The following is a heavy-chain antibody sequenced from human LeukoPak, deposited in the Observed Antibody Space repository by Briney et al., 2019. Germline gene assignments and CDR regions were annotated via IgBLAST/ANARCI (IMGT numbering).Heavy chain of an antibody. CDR1: GGSISSSSYY. D-gene: IGHD3-22*01. J-gene: IGHJ4*02. V-gene: IGHV4-39*07. Sequence: SETLSLTCTVSGGSISSSSYYWGWIGQPPGKGLEWIGSIYYSGSTYYNPSLKSRVTISVDTSKNQFSLKLSSVTAADTAVYYCARVMSDYYDSSGYFDYWGQGTLVTVSS. CDR3: ARVMSDYYDSSGYFDY. CDR2: IYYSGST.